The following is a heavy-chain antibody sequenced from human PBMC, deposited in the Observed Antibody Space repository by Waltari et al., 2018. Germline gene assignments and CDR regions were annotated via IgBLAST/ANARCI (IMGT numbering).Heavy chain of an antibody. CDR3: AGDLSYSSSWYEYYYYYMDV. D-gene: IGHD6-13*01. J-gene: IGHJ6*03. CDR2: INHSGST. Sequence: QVQLQQWGAGLLKPSETLSLTCAVYGGSFSGYYWSWIRQPPGKGLEWIGEINHSGSTNYNPALKRRVTISVDTSKNQFSLKLSSVTAADTAVYYCAGDLSYSSSWYEYYYYYMDVWGKGTTVTVSS. V-gene: IGHV4-34*01. CDR1: GGSFSGYY.